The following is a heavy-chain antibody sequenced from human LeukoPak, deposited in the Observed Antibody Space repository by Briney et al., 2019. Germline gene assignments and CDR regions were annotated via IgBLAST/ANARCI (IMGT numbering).Heavy chain of an antibody. Sequence: SETLSLTCTVSGGSISSSSYHRGWIRQPPGKGLEWIGNIYYTGTTYYNPSLKSRVTISVDTSKTQFSLKLISVTAADTAVYYCARGTYISLSWYYFDYWGQGTLVTVPS. V-gene: IGHV4-39*01. J-gene: IGHJ4*02. D-gene: IGHD6-13*01. CDR1: GGSISSSSYH. CDR2: IYYTGTT. CDR3: ARGTYISLSWYYFDY.